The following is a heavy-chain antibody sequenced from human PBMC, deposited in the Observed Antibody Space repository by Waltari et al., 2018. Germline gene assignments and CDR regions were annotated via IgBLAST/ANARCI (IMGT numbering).Heavy chain of an antibody. D-gene: IGHD5-18*01. Sequence: QVQLVESGGGVVQPGRSLRLSCAASGLPFSSYAMPWVRQAPGNGLEWVAVISYDGSNKYYADSVKGRFTIPRDNSKNTLYLQMNSLRAEDTAVYYCARASLTYTARPPDYWGQGTLVTVSS. CDR3: ARASLTYTARPPDY. V-gene: IGHV3-30*01. J-gene: IGHJ4*02. CDR1: GLPFSSYA. CDR2: ISYDGSNK.